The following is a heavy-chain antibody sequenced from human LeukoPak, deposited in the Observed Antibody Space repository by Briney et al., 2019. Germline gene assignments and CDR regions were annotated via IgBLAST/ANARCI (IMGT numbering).Heavy chain of an antibody. Sequence: GGSLRLSCAVSGITLSNYGMSWVRQAPGKGLEWVAGISDSGGSTNYADSVKGRFTISRDNPKNTLYLQMNSLRAEDAAVYFCAKRGIVIRAVIIVGFHKEAYYFDYWGQGALVTVSS. D-gene: IGHD3-10*01. CDR3: AKRGIVIRAVIIVGFHKEAYYFDY. CDR2: ISDSGGST. CDR1: GITLSNYG. J-gene: IGHJ4*02. V-gene: IGHV3-23*01.